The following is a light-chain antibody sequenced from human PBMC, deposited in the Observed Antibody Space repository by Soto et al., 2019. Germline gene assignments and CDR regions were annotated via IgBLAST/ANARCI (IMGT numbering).Light chain of an antibody. Sequence: QSALTQPASVSGSPGQSITISCTGTSSDVGGCNCVSWYQQHPGKAPKLMIYEVNNRPSGVSNRFSGSKSGNTASLTISGLQAEDEADYYCSSFTSISTYVFGTGTELTVL. J-gene: IGLJ1*01. CDR2: EVN. V-gene: IGLV2-14*01. CDR3: SSFTSISTYV. CDR1: SSDVGGCNC.